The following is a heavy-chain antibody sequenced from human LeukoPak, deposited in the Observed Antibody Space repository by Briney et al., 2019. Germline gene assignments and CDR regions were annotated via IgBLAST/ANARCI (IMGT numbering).Heavy chain of an antibody. J-gene: IGHJ3*02. CDR2: INGDGSRT. V-gene: IGHV3-74*01. CDR1: GFTFSSYW. Sequence: GGSLRLSCAASGFTFSSYWMHWVREAPGKGLVWVSRINGDGSRTTYADSVKGRFTISRDNAKNPLYMQMNSLRAEDTAVYYCARGGTDDDFDIWGQGTMVTVSS. D-gene: IGHD1-26*01. CDR3: ARGGTDDDFDI.